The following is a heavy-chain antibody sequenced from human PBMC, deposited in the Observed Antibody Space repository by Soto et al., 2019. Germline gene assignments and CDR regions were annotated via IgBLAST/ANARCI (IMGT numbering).Heavy chain of an antibody. CDR3: VRDGTKTLRDWFDP. J-gene: IGHJ5*02. Sequence: SETLSLTCTVSGASISGFYWSRIRKSAGKGLEWIGRIYATGTTDYNPSLKSRGMMSVDTSKKQFSLKLRSVTAADRALYYCVRDGTKTLRDWFDPWGQGISVTVSS. V-gene: IGHV4-4*07. CDR2: IYATGTT. CDR1: GASISGFY. D-gene: IGHD1-1*01.